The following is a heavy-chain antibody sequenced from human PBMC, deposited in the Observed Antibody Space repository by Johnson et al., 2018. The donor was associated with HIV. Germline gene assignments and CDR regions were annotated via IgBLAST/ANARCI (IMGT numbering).Heavy chain of an antibody. Sequence: VQLVESGVGLVQPGGSLRLSCAASGFTFSSYWMSWVRQAPGKGLEWVANIKQDGSEKYYVDSVNGRFTISRDNAKNSLYLQMNSLRAEDTAVYYCARDPVALGSSWYAFQEYRGPNDAFDIWGQGTMVTVSS. J-gene: IGHJ3*02. D-gene: IGHD6-13*01. CDR1: GFTFSSYW. CDR3: ARDPVALGSSWYAFQEYRGPNDAFDI. V-gene: IGHV3-7*05. CDR2: IKQDGSEK.